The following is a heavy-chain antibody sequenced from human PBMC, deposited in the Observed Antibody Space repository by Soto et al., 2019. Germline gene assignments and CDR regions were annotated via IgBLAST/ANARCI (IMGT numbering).Heavy chain of an antibody. V-gene: IGHV3-7*05. CDR1: GFTFSSYW. D-gene: IGHD6-19*01. J-gene: IGHJ6*02. Sequence: GGSLRLSCAASGFTFSSYWMSWVRQAPGKGLEWVANIKQDGSEKYYVDSVKGRFTISRDNAKNSLYLQMNSLRAEDTAVYYCARDLSAVAGTGYYYYGMDVWGQGTTVTVSS. CDR2: IKQDGSEK. CDR3: ARDLSAVAGTGYYYYGMDV.